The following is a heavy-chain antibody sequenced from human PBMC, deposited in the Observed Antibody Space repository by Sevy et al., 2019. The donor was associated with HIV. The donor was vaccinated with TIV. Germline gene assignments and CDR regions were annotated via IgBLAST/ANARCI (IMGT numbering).Heavy chain of an antibody. CDR2: ISAYNGNT. V-gene: IGHV1-18*01. D-gene: IGHD3-22*01. CDR1: DYTFSTQG. CDR3: AGGWAPGYYYDAIGVKRDYYFDY. J-gene: IGHJ4*02. Sequence: ASVKVSCKASDYTFSTQGFNWVRQAPGQGLEWMGWISAYNGNTKYAQKFQGRVTMTTDTSTSTAYMELRSLTSDDTAVYYCAGGWAPGYYYDAIGVKRDYYFDYWGQGTLVTVSS.